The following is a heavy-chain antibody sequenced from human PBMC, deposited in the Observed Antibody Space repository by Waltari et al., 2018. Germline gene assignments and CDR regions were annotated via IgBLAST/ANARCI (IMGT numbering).Heavy chain of an antibody. CDR1: GFTFSDYA. Sequence: QVQLLASGGGVVQPGGSLGLSCVASGFTFSDYAMHWVRQAPGKGLEWVAVLWYDGSNEKYGDSVRGRFTISRDNSKNTVYLQMSSLRADDTAIYYCARGAAPGYFDYWGQGTLVTVSS. V-gene: IGHV3-33*01. CDR2: LWYDGSNE. J-gene: IGHJ4*02. D-gene: IGHD6-25*01. CDR3: ARGAAPGYFDY.